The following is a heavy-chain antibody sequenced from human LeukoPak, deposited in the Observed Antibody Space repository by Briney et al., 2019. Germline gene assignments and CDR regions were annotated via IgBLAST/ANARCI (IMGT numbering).Heavy chain of an antibody. CDR2: ISXXXXYI. V-gene: IGHV3-21*01. CDR3: ARGHXYGSGSYYTPDFDY. J-gene: IGHJ4*02. CDR1: GFXFXXYS. D-gene: IGHD3-10*01. Sequence: PGGSLRLSCAAXGFXFXXYSMXXXRXAPGKGLEWVSCISXXXXYIYYADSXXGRFTTSRDNAKNSLYLEMNSLRAEDTAVYYCARGHXYGSGSYYTPDFDYWGQGTLVTVSS.